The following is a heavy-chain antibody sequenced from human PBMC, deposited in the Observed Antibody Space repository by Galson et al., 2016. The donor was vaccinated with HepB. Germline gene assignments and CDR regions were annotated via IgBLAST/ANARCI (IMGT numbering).Heavy chain of an antibody. CDR1: GFTFRSYA. J-gene: IGHJ4*02. CDR3: AREGSYGDYSFDY. V-gene: IGHV3-23*01. CDR2: ISGSGGST. Sequence: SLRLSCAASGFTFRSYAMSWVRQAPGTGLEWVSAISGSGGSTYYADSVKGRFTISRDDSKNTLYLQMNSLRAEDTAVYYCAREGSYGDYSFDYWGQGALVTASS. D-gene: IGHD4-17*01.